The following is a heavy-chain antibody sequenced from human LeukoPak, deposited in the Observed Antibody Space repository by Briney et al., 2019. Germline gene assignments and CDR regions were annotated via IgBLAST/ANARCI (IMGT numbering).Heavy chain of an antibody. CDR3: ARDHGDYDSSGYYSRYFQH. Sequence: ASVEVSCKASGYTFTSYGISWVRQAPGQGLEWMGWISAYNGSTNYAQKLQGRVTMTTDTSTSTAYMELRSLRSDDTAVYYCARDHGDYDSSGYYSRYFQHWGQGTLVTVSS. D-gene: IGHD3-22*01. CDR2: ISAYNGST. CDR1: GYTFTSYG. J-gene: IGHJ1*01. V-gene: IGHV1-18*01.